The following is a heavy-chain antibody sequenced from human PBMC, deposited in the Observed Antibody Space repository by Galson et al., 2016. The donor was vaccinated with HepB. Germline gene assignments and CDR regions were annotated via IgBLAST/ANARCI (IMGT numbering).Heavy chain of an antibody. D-gene: IGHD6-13*01. J-gene: IGHJ3*02. CDR3: ARDGSSRSSPNGFDI. CDR1: GFTFSSYA. Sequence: SLRLSCAASGFTFSSYAMHWVRQAPGKGLEWVAVIWYDGSNHYYADSVKGRFTISRDNAKNSLYLQMNSLRAEDTAVYYCARDGSSRSSPNGFDIWGQGTMVTVSS. CDR2: IWYDGSNH. V-gene: IGHV3-33*01.